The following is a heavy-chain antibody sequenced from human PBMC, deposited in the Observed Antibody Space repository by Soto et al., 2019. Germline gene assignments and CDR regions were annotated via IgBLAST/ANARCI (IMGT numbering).Heavy chain of an antibody. Sequence: PGGSLRLSCAASGFSVSNYWMNWVRQAPGKGLVWVSHIKSDGTTSYADPVQGRFTASRDDATNTYYLQINGLRAEDTAVYYCAKDRGEEGLKFLEWFGGMGVWGHGTTVTVSS. J-gene: IGHJ6*02. CDR1: GFSVSNYW. CDR3: AKDRGEEGLKFLEWFGGMGV. D-gene: IGHD3-3*01. V-gene: IGHV3-74*01. CDR2: IKSDGTT.